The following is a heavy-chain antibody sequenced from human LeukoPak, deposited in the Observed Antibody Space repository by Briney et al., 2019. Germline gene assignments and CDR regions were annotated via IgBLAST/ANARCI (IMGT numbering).Heavy chain of an antibody. CDR1: GFTFSSYW. V-gene: IGHV3-7*01. J-gene: IGHJ4*02. Sequence: RSGVSLRLSCAASGFTFSSYWMSWVRQAPGKGLEWVANIKQDGSEKYYVDSVKGRFTISRDNAKNSLYLQMNSLRAEDTAVYYCARGDKYSSGSTTFDYWGQGTLVTVSP. CDR2: IKQDGSEK. D-gene: IGHD6-19*01. CDR3: ARGDKYSSGSTTFDY.